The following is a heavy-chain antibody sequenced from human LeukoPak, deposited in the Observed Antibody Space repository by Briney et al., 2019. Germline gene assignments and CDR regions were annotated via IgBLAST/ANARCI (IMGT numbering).Heavy chain of an antibody. D-gene: IGHD3-22*01. J-gene: IGHJ4*02. CDR2: FGTRSTSI. V-gene: IGHV3-21*01. CDR3: AREVSEGFDF. CDR1: EFTFSGYS. Sequence: GGSLRLSCTASEFTFSGYSMNWIRQAPGKGLEWVSSFGTRSTSIYHAGSVKGRFAISRDNAKNSLYLQMNSLRAEDTALYYCAREVSEGFDFWGQGTLVTVSS.